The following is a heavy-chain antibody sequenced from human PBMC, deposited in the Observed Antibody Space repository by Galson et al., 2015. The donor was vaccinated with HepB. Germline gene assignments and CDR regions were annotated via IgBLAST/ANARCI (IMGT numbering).Heavy chain of an antibody. V-gene: IGHV3-23*01. CDR2: ISGRGGNT. CDR1: GFTFSSYA. Sequence: SLRLSCAASGFTFSSYAMSWVRQAPGKGLEWVSSISGRGGNTYYTDSVKGRFTISRDNSKKMVYLQKTGLTADDTAIYYCARVHPEYTSGWYRQALYYFDSWGQGTLVAVSS. CDR3: ARVHPEYTSGWYRQALYYFDS. J-gene: IGHJ4*02. D-gene: IGHD6-19*01.